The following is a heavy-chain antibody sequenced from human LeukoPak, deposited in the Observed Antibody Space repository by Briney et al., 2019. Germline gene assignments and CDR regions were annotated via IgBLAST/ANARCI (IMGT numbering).Heavy chain of an antibody. CDR2: ISYDGSNK. Sequence: GGSLRLSCAASGFTFRNYGMHWVRQAPGKGLEWVAVISYDGSNKYYADSVKGRFTISRDNSKNTLYLQMNSLRAEDTAVYYCAKDWGNYYDSSGYPPFDAFDIWGQGTMVTVSS. CDR1: GFTFRNYG. D-gene: IGHD3-22*01. J-gene: IGHJ3*02. V-gene: IGHV3-30*18. CDR3: AKDWGNYYDSSGYPPFDAFDI.